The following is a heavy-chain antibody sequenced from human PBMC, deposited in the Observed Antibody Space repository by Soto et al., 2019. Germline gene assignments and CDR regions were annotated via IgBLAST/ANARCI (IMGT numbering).Heavy chain of an antibody. V-gene: IGHV4-30-4*01. Sequence: QVQLQESGPGLVKPSQTLSLTCTVSGGSISSGDYYWTWIRQPPGKGLEWIGFMYYSGSTYYNPSLRSRVTISVDRSKNQFSLKLSPMTAADTAVYYCARAGDYGDYRIFDDWGQGTLVTVSS. CDR2: MYYSGST. CDR3: ARAGDYGDYRIFDD. D-gene: IGHD4-17*01. CDR1: GGSISSGDYY. J-gene: IGHJ4*02.